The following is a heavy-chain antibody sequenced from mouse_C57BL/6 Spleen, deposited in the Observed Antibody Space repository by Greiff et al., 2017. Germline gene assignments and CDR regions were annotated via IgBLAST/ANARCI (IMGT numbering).Heavy chain of an antibody. D-gene: IGHD1-1*01. CDR1: GYTFTSYW. V-gene: IGHV1-5*01. CDR3: TRADYGSSYVYYFDY. Sequence: VQLQQSGTVLARPGASVEMSCKTSGYTFTSYWMHWVKQRPGQGLEWIGAIYPGNSDTSYNQKFKGKAKLTAVTSASTAYMELSSLTNEDSSVYYCTRADYGSSYVYYFDYWGQGTTLTVSS. CDR2: IYPGNSDT. J-gene: IGHJ2*01.